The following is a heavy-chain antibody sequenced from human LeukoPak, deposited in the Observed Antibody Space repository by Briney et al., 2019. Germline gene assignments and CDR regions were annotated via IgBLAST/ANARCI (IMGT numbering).Heavy chain of an antibody. J-gene: IGHJ6*02. CDR2: IIPIFVIA. Sequence: SVKVSCKASGGTFSSYAISWVRQAPGQGLEWMGRIIPIFVIANYAQKFQGRVTITADKSTSTAYMELSSLRSEDTAVYYCARVPGRDGYKISPVYYYYGMDVWGQGTTVTVSS. V-gene: IGHV1-69*04. CDR1: GGTFSSYA. D-gene: IGHD5-24*01. CDR3: ARVPGRDGYKISPVYYYYGMDV.